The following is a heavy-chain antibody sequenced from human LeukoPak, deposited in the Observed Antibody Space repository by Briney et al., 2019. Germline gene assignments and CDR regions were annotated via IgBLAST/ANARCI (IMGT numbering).Heavy chain of an antibody. CDR2: INHSGST. J-gene: IGHJ4*02. CDR3: ARAYYYGSGSYDY. D-gene: IGHD3-10*01. Sequence: PSETLSLTCAVYGGSFSGYYWSWIRQPPGKGLEWIGEINHSGSTNYNPSLQSRVTISVDTSKNQFSLKLSSVTAADTAVYYCARAYYYGSGSYDYWGQGTLVTVSS. CDR1: GGSFSGYY. V-gene: IGHV4-34*01.